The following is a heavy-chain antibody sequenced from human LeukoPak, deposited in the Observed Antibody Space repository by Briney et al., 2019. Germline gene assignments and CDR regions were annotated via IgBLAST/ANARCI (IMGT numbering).Heavy chain of an antibody. Sequence: GGSLRLSCAASGFTFSSYAMSWVRHAPGKGLEWVSAISGSGGSTYYADSVKGRFTISRDNSKNTLYLQMNSLRAEDTAVYYCAKEDTYYDILTGYSAPSYFDYWGQGTLVTVSS. CDR3: AKEDTYYDILTGYSAPSYFDY. CDR1: GFTFSSYA. D-gene: IGHD3-9*01. CDR2: ISGSGGST. V-gene: IGHV3-23*01. J-gene: IGHJ4*02.